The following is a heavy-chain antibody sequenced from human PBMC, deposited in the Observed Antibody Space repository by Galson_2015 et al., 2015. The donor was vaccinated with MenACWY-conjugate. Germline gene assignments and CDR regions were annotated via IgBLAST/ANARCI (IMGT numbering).Heavy chain of an antibody. CDR1: GFAFSTFA. J-gene: IGHJ5*02. CDR3: AKKGYASGWSNGAWSDP. Sequence: SLRLSCAASGFAFSTFAMSWVRQAPGKGLEWVSVISGGGYNTYYADSVKGRFTISRDNSKNTLFLQMNSLSAEDTAVYYCAKKGYASGWSNGAWSDPWGQGTLVTVSS. D-gene: IGHD6-19*01. CDR2: ISGGGYNT. V-gene: IGHV3-23*01.